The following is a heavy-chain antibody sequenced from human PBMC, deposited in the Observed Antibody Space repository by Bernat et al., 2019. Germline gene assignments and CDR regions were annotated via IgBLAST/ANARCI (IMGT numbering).Heavy chain of an antibody. CDR1: GFTFSSYS. J-gene: IGHJ4*02. CDR3: AREMGSIVVVIATDPSFDY. CDR2: ISSSSSYI. Sequence: EVQLVESGGGLVKPGGSLRLSCEASGFTFSSYSMNWVRQAPGKGLEWDSYISSSSSYIYYADSVKGRFTISRDNAKNSLYLQMNSLRAEDTAVYYCAREMGSIVVVIATDPSFDYWGQGTLVTVSS. D-gene: IGHD2-21*01. V-gene: IGHV3-21*05.